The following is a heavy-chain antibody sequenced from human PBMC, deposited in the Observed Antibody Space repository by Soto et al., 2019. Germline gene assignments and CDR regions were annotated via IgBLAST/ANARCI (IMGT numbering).Heavy chain of an antibody. V-gene: IGHV1-18*01. J-gene: IGHJ5*02. CDR2: INAYDGNT. Sequence: QVQLVQSGAEVKKPGASVKVSCKASGYTFTHDGISWVRQAPGQGLGWMGWINAYDGNTNYAQKLQGRVTMTTDTSTTTAYMELRSLRSDDTAVYYCARSVSYNWFDPWGQGTLVTVSS. CDR1: GYTFTHDG. D-gene: IGHD6-6*01. CDR3: ARSVSYNWFDP.